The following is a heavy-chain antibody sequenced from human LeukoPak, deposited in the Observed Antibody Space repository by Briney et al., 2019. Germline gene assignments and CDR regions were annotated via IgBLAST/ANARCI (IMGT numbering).Heavy chain of an antibody. CDR2: IYTGGIT. D-gene: IGHD6-13*01. CDR3: ARDHAPAGGGPDF. Sequence: GGSLRLSCAASGLTVSSNHMAWVRQAPGKGLEWVSVIYTGGITYYADSVQGRFTIYRDNSKNTVYLQMNSLRVEDTALYYCARDHAPAGGGPDFWGQGTQVTVSS. V-gene: IGHV3-53*01. CDR1: GLTVSSNH. J-gene: IGHJ4*02.